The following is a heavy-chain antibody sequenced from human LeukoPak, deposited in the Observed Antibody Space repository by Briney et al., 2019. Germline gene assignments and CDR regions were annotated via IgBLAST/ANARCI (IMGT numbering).Heavy chain of an antibody. J-gene: IGHJ4*02. CDR3: ASLSYYDLGGYFY. CDR1: GFTFSSYA. D-gene: IGHD3-22*01. V-gene: IGHV3-30-3*01. CDR2: ISYDGSNK. Sequence: GGSLRLSCAASGFTFSSYAMHWVRQAPGKGLEWVAVISYDGSNKYYADSVKGRFTISRDNSKNTLYLQMNSLRAEDTAVYYCASLSYYDLGGYFYWGQGTLVTVSS.